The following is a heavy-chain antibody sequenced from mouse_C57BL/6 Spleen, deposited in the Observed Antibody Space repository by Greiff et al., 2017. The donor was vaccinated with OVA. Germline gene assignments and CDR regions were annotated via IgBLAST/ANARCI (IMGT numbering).Heavy chain of an antibody. CDR3: ARDYYGSSYGFAY. V-gene: IGHV1-53*01. CDR1: GYTFTSYW. D-gene: IGHD1-1*01. J-gene: IGHJ3*01. CDR2: INPSNGGT. Sequence: VQLQESGTELVKPGASVKLSCKASGYTFTSYWMHWVKQRPGQGLEWIGNINPSNGGTNYNEKFKSKATLTVDKSSSTAYMQLSSLTSEDSAVYYGARDYYGSSYGFAYWGQGTLVTVSA.